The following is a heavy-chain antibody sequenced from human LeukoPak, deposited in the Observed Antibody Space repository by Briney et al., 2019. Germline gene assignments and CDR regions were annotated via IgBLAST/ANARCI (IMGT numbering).Heavy chain of an antibody. V-gene: IGHV3-23*01. Sequence: PGGSLRLSCAASGFTFSTYSMNWVRQAPGKGLEWVSAISGSGGSTYYADSVKGRFTISRDNSKNTLYLQMNSLRAEDTAVYYCAKGAPWEIAAAGSWGQGTLVTVSS. CDR2: ISGSGGST. J-gene: IGHJ5*02. CDR3: AKGAPWEIAAAGS. D-gene: IGHD6-13*01. CDR1: GFTFSTYS.